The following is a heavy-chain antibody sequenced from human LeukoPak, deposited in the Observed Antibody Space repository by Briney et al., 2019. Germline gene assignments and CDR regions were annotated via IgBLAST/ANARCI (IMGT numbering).Heavy chain of an antibody. J-gene: IGHJ6*03. CDR2: INQDGSEK. Sequence: PGGSLRLSCAASRTTFIHYWMSWVRQAPGKGLEWVANINQDGSEKYYVDSVKGRFIISRDNAENSVYLHMNSLRADDTAVYYCARDVRNRVGLNYYHQYMDVWDKGTTVTVSS. D-gene: IGHD1-26*01. CDR3: ARDVRNRVGLNYYHQYMDV. CDR1: RTTFIHYW. V-gene: IGHV3-7*01.